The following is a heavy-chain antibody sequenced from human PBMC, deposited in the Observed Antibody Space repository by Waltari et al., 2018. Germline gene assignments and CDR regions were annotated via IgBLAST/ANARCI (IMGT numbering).Heavy chain of an antibody. Sequence: QLQLQESGPGLVKPSETLSLTCTVSGGSISSSSYYWGWIRQPPGKGLEWIGSIYYMVDTNYNPSLTSRVTISLDTSKNQFSLKLSSVTAADTAVYYCARHVLWMGATDFDYWGQGTLVTVSS. V-gene: IGHV4-39*01. J-gene: IGHJ4*02. D-gene: IGHD1-26*01. CDR3: ARHVLWMGATDFDY. CDR2: IYYMVDT. CDR1: GGSISSSSYY.